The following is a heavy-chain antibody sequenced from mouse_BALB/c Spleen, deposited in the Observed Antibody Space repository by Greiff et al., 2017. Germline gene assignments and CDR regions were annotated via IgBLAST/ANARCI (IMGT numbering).Heavy chain of an antibody. CDR2: IDPENGDT. Sequence: VQLQQSGAELVRSGASVKLSCTASGFNIKDYYMHWVKQRPEQCLEWIGWIDPENGDTEYAPKFQGKATMTADTSSNTAYLQLSSLTSEDTAVYYCRYYDDDGNAMDYWGQGTSVTVSS. CDR3: RYYDDDGNAMDY. V-gene: IGHV14-4*02. D-gene: IGHD2-4*01. J-gene: IGHJ4*01. CDR1: GFNIKDYY.